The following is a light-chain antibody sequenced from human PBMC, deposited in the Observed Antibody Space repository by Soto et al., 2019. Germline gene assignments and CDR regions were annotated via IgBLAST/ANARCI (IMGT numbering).Light chain of an antibody. CDR2: DAS. CDR1: QSVSSY. Sequence: EIVLTQSPATLSLYPGERATLSCRASQSVSSYLAWYQQKPGQAPRLLIYDASNRATGIPARFNGSGSGTDFTLTISSLEPEDFAVYYCQKGCNWPPTFGQGTRVDIK. CDR3: QKGCNWPPT. V-gene: IGKV3-11*01. J-gene: IGKJ1*01.